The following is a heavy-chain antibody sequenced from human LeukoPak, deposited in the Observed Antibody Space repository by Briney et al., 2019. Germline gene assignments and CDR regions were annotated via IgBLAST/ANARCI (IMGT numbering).Heavy chain of an antibody. CDR1: GGSISSSNW. CDR3: ARGAYYYED. CDR2: INHSGST. D-gene: IGHD3-22*01. Sequence: SETLSLTCAVSGGSISSSNWWSWVRQPPGKGLEWIGEINHSGSTNYNPSLKSRVTISVDTSKNQFSLKLSSVTAADTAVYYCARGAYYYEDWGQGTLVTVSS. V-gene: IGHV4-4*02. J-gene: IGHJ4*02.